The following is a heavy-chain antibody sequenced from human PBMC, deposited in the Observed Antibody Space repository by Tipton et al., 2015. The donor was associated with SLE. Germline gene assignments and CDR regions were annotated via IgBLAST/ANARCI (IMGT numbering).Heavy chain of an antibody. CDR2: INHSGST. Sequence: TLSLTCAVYGGSFSGYYWSWIRQPPGKGLEWIGEINHSGSTNYNPSLKSRVTISVDTSKNQFSLKLSSVTAADTAVYYCALRYFDGQCVDLWGRGTLVTVSS. CDR1: GGSFSGYY. J-gene: IGHJ2*01. D-gene: IGHD3-9*01. CDR3: ALRYFDGQCVDL. V-gene: IGHV4-34*01.